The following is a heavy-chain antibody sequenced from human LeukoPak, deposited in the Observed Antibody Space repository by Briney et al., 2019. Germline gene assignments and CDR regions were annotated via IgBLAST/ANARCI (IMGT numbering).Heavy chain of an antibody. CDR2: INHNGNVN. V-gene: IGHV3-7*03. CDR1: GFTFSSYW. J-gene: IGHJ6*02. CDR3: ARRGGLDV. Sequence: GGSLRLSCAASGFTFSSYWMNWARQAPGKGLEWVASINHNGNVNYYVDSVKGRFTISRDNAKNSLYLQMSNLRAEDTAVYFCARRGGLDVWGQGATDTVSS.